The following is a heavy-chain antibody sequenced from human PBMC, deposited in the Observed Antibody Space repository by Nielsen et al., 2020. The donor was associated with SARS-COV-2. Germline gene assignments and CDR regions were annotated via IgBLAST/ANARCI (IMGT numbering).Heavy chain of an antibody. D-gene: IGHD3-9*01. J-gene: IGHJ4*02. CDR2: IYYSGST. CDR3: ARGPLLRYFDWLFDY. Sequence: GSLRLSCTVSGGSISSSSYYWGWIRQPPGKGLEWIGGIYYSGSTYYNPSLKSRVTISVDTSKNQFSLKLSSVTAADTALYYCARGPLLRYFDWLFDYWGQGTLVTVSS. V-gene: IGHV4-39*01. CDR1: GGSISSSSYY.